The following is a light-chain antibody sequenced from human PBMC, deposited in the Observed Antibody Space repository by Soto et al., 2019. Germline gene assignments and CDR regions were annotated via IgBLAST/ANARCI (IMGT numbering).Light chain of an antibody. J-gene: IGLJ1*01. CDR2: GDS. Sequence: QSVLAQPPSVSGAPGQRVTISCTGTSSNIGADYDVQWYQQLPGTAPKLLIYGDSNRPSGVPDRFSGSKSGTSASLAITGLQAEDEADYYCQSYDSSLSGSYVFGTGTKVTV. CDR3: QSYDSSLSGSYV. V-gene: IGLV1-40*01. CDR1: SSNIGADYD.